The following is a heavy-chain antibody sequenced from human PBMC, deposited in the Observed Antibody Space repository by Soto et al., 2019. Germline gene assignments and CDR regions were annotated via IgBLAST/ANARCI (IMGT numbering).Heavy chain of an antibody. J-gene: IGHJ4*02. Sequence: EVQLLESGGGLVQPGGSLRLSCAASGFSFSTYSMNWVRQAPGKGLEWVSVISGSGSTTYYADSVKGRFTISRDNSKKVLYLQLDSLSAEDTAVYFCAKGLSPSYYDILTGPDYWGQGTLVTVSS. CDR1: GFSFSTYS. CDR3: AKGLSPSYYDILTGPDY. CDR2: ISGSGSTT. D-gene: IGHD3-9*01. V-gene: IGHV3-23*01.